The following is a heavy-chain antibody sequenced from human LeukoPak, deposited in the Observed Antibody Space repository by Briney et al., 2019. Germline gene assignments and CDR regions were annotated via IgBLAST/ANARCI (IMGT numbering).Heavy chain of an antibody. J-gene: IGHJ5*02. CDR3: AKDSASGSYTWFDP. D-gene: IGHD3-10*01. Sequence: GGSLRLSCAVSAFTFSDNYMTWIRQAPGKGLESVSYISPSGTDISYADSVKVRFTISRDNSKNTLYLQMNSLRAEDTAVYYCAKDSASGSYTWFDPWGQGTLVTVSS. CDR1: AFTFSDNY. V-gene: IGHV3-11*04. CDR2: ISPSGTDI.